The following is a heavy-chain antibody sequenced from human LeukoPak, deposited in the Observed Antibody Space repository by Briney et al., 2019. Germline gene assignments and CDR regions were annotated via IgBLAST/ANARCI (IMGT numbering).Heavy chain of an antibody. CDR3: ASGGGSSGYYYY. Sequence: PGGSLRLSCAASGFTFSSYEMNWVRQAPGKGLEWVSYISSSGTTIYYADSAKGRFTISRDNAKNSLYLQMNSLRAEDTAIYYCASGGGSSGYYYYWGQGTLVTVSS. D-gene: IGHD3-22*01. CDR2: ISSSGTTI. CDR1: GFTFSSYE. V-gene: IGHV3-48*03. J-gene: IGHJ4*02.